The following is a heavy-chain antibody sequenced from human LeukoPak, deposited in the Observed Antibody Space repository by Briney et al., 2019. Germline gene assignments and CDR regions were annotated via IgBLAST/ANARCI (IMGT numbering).Heavy chain of an antibody. D-gene: IGHD3-10*01. J-gene: IGHJ3*02. CDR3: ARDVGVVRGVIRSCAFDI. CDR2: ISSNGGST. Sequence: GGSLRLSCAASGFTFSSYAMHWVRQAPGKGLEYVSAISSNGGSTYYANSVKGRFTISRDNSKNTLYLQMGSLRAEDMAVYYCARDVGVVRGVIRSCAFDIWGQGTMVTVSS. V-gene: IGHV3-64*01. CDR1: GFTFSSYA.